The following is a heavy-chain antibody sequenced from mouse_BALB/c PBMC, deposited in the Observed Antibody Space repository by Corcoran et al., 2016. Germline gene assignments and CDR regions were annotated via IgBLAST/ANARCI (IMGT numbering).Heavy chain of an antibody. D-gene: IGHD2-12*01. Sequence: EVQLQQSGAELVKPGASVKLSCSASGFNIKDTYMHWVKQRPEQGLEWIGRIDPANGNTKYDPKFQGKATIPADTSSNTAYLQLSSLTSEDTAVYYCARRGDDGRFDYWGQGTTLTVSS. CDR1: GFNIKDTY. J-gene: IGHJ2*01. V-gene: IGHV14-3*02. CDR2: IDPANGNT. CDR3: ARRGDDGRFDY.